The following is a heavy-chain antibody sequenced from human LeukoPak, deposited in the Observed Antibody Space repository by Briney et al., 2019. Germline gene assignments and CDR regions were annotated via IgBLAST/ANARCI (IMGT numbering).Heavy chain of an antibody. D-gene: IGHD2-8*01. V-gene: IGHV1-46*01. CDR2: INPSGGST. CDR3: AREDVVLVDAVRYYYYGMDV. CDR1: GYNFISYY. Sequence: ASVKVSCKASGYNFISYYIHWVRQAPGQGLEWMGIINPSGGSTSYAQKFEDRVTMTRDTSTSTVYMELSSLKSEDTAVYYCAREDVVLVDAVRYYYYGMDVWGQGTTVTVSS. J-gene: IGHJ6*02.